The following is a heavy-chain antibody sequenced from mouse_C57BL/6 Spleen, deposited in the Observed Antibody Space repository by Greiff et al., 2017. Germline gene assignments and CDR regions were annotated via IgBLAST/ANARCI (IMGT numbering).Heavy chain of an antibody. V-gene: IGHV1-64*01. CDR2: IHPNSGST. D-gene: IGHD2-5*01. CDR1: GYTFTSYW. CDR3: ARNHPPAYSNYWYFDV. J-gene: IGHJ1*03. Sequence: VQLQQPGAELVKPGASVKLSCKASGYTFTSYWMHWVKQRPGQGLEWIGMIHPNSGSTNYNEKFKIKATLTVDKSSSTAYMQRSSLTSEDSAVYYCARNHPPAYSNYWYFDVWGTGTTVTVSS.